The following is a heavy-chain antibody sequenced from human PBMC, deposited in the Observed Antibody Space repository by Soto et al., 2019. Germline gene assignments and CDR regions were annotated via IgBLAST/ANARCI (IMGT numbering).Heavy chain of an antibody. D-gene: IGHD3-10*02. CDR1: GYTFTEYY. Sequence: GASVKVSCKASGYTFTEYYVNWVRQAPGQGLEWLGWINPKNGATRYAQKFQGRVIMTRDTSNSTAYLELGSLSSDDTAVYYCARYVLCPADPCRHRWFDSWGQGTQVPVS. CDR3: ARYVLCPADPCRHRWFDS. V-gene: IGHV1-2*02. J-gene: IGHJ5*01. CDR2: INPKNGAT.